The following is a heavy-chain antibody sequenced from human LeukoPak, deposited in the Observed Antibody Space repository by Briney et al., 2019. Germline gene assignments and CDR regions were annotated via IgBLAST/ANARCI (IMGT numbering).Heavy chain of an antibody. CDR3: ARVNQPYYYDSSGPRDYYYGMDV. D-gene: IGHD3-22*01. CDR1: GFTFSDYY. V-gene: IGHV3-11*05. J-gene: IGHJ6*02. CDR2: ITSSSTYT. Sequence: PGGSLRLSCAASGFTFSDYYMSWIRQAPGKGLEWVSYITSSSTYTNCADSVKGRFTISRDNAKNSLYLQMNSLRAEDTAVYYCARVNQPYYYDSSGPRDYYYGMDVWGQGTTVTVSS.